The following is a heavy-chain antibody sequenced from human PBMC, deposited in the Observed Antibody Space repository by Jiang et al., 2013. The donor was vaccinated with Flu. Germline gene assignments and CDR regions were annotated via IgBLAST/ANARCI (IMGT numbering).Heavy chain of an antibody. Sequence: VALLKPSETLSLTCAVYGGSFSGYYWNWIRQPPGKGLEWIGEINHSGSTNYNPSLKSRVTISVDTSKNQISLNLSSMTAADTAVYYCATISGSSYNDWFDPGAREPWSPSPQ. D-gene: IGHD3-10*01. V-gene: IGHV4-34*01. CDR2: INHSGST. CDR3: ATISGSSYNDWFDP. J-gene: IGHJ5*02. CDR1: GGSFSGYY.